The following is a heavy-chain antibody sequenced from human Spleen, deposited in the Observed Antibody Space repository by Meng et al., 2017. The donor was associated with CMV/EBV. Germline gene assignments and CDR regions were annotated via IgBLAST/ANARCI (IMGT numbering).Heavy chain of an antibody. CDR2: IYYSGST. CDR3: AREARFWSGSNYYYYGMDV. D-gene: IGHD3-3*01. Sequence: GSLRLSCTVSGGSISSSSYYWGWLRQPPGKGLEWIGSIYYSGSTYYNPSLKSRVTISVDTSKNQFSLKLSSVTAADTAVYYCAREARFWSGSNYYYYGMDVWGQGTTVTVSS. V-gene: IGHV4-39*07. CDR1: GGSISSSSYY. J-gene: IGHJ6*02.